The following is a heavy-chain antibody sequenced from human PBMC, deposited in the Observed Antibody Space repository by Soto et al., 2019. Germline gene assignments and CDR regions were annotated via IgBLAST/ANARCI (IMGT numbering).Heavy chain of an antibody. J-gene: IGHJ3*02. CDR1: GGTFSSYA. Sequence: QVQLVQSGAEVKKPGSSAKVSCKASGGTFSSYAISWVRQAPGQGLEWMGGIIPIFGTANYAQKFQGRVTITADESTSTAYMELSSLRSEDTAVYYCARAPSDIAARNSAFDIWGQGTMVTVSS. V-gene: IGHV1-69*01. D-gene: IGHD6-6*01. CDR3: ARAPSDIAARNSAFDI. CDR2: IIPIFGTA.